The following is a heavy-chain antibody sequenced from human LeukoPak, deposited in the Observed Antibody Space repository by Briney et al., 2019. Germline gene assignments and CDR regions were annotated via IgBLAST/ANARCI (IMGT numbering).Heavy chain of an antibody. D-gene: IGHD1-26*01. CDR2: IYHSVTT. CDR1: GGSVSSGNYY. CDR3: AREKEWDLVIDY. J-gene: IGHJ4*02. V-gene: IGHV4-61*01. Sequence: SETPSLTCTASGGSVSSGNYYWRWIRQHPRTGLEWIGYIYHSVTTNYNPSRKSRVTTSVDTSKNHFSLKLSSVTAADTAVYYCAREKEWDLVIDYWGQGTLVTVTS.